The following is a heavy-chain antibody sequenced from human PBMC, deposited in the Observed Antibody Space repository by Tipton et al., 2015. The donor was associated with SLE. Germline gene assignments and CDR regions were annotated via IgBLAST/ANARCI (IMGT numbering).Heavy chain of an antibody. CDR3: GRTSLMATIEY. V-gene: IGHV6-1*01. J-gene: IGHJ4*02. CDR1: GDRVSSNSAA. D-gene: IGHD5-12*01. Sequence: GLVKPSQTLSLTCAISGDRVSSNSAAWNWIRQPPSRGLEWLGRTYYRSKWYTDYAVSVKSRITINPDTSKNQFSLQLNSVTPEDTAVYYCGRTSLMATIEYWGQGTLVTVSS. CDR2: TYYRSKWYT.